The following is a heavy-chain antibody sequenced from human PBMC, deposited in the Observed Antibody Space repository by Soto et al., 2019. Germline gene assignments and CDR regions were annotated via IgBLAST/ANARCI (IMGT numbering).Heavy chain of an antibody. CDR2: IKSKTDGGTT. V-gene: IGHV3-15*07. CDR3: TTGPAAGTYYYGMDV. CDR1: GFTFSNAW. Sequence: EVQLVESGGGLVKPGGSLRLSCAASGFTFSNAWMNWVRQAPGKGLEWVGRIKSKTDGGTTDYAAPVKGRFTISRDDSKNTLYLQMNSPKTEDTAVYYCTTGPAAGTYYYGMDVWGQGTTVTVSS. J-gene: IGHJ6*02. D-gene: IGHD6-13*01.